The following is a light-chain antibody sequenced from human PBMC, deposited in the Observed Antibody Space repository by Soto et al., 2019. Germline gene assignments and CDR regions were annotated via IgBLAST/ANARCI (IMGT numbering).Light chain of an antibody. Sequence: QSVLTQPPSASGSPGQSVTISCTGTSSDVGDNYVSWYQQHLGKAPKLIIYEVSQRPSGVPDRFSGSKSGNTASLTVSGLQTDDEADDYCSAHAGSNNFVFGSGTKVTVL. CDR1: SSDVGDNY. CDR3: SAHAGSNNFV. V-gene: IGLV2-8*01. CDR2: EVS. J-gene: IGLJ1*01.